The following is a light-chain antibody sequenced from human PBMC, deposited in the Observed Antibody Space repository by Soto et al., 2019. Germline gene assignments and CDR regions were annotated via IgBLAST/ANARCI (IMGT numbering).Light chain of an antibody. CDR3: QQADSFPQT. V-gene: IGKV1-12*01. CDR2: AAS. Sequence: DIQMTQSPSSVSASVGDRVTITCRASQGIGTWLAWYQQKPGKGPNLLIYAASSLESGVPSRFSGSGSGTDFTLTISSLQPEDFETYYCQQADSFPQTVGQGTTV. CDR1: QGIGTW. J-gene: IGKJ1*01.